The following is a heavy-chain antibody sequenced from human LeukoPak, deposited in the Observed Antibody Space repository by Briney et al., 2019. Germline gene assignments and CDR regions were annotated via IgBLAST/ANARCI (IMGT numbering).Heavy chain of an antibody. CDR3: ARDGEYSYGYGMDV. CDR1: GFTFSNYA. Sequence: GGSLRLSCAASGFTFSNYAMSWVRQAPGEGLEWVSAISGSDGSTYYADSVKGRFTISRDNSKNTVYLQMNTLRAEDTAVYYCARDGEYSYGYGMDVWGQGTTVTVSS. J-gene: IGHJ6*02. V-gene: IGHV3-23*01. CDR2: ISGSDGST. D-gene: IGHD5-18*01.